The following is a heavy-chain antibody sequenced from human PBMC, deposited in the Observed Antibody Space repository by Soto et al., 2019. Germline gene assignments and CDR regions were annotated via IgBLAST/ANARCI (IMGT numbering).Heavy chain of an antibody. CDR3: AKDLVGAYCGGDCFRYYYGMDV. CDR1: GFTFSSYA. J-gene: IGHJ6*02. Sequence: EVQLLESGGGLVQPGGSLRLSCAASGFTFSSYAMSWVRQAPGKGLEWVSAISGSGGSTYYADSVKGRFTISRDNSKNTLYLQMNSLRAEDTAVYYCAKDLVGAYCGGDCFRYYYGMDVWGQGTTVTVSS. D-gene: IGHD2-21*02. CDR2: ISGSGGST. V-gene: IGHV3-23*01.